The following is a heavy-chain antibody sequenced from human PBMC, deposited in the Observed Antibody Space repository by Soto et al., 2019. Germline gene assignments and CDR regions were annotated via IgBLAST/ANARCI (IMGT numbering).Heavy chain of an antibody. CDR2: ISYDGSNK. D-gene: IGHD3-22*01. CDR3: AKEPSPNYYDSSGYYDY. Sequence: GGSLRLSCAASGFTFSTYGMHWVRQAPGKGLEWVAVISYDGSNKYYADSVKGRFTISRDNSKNTLSLQRNSLRAEDTAVYYCAKEPSPNYYDSSGYYDYWGQGTLVTVSS. CDR1: GFTFSTYG. V-gene: IGHV3-30*18. J-gene: IGHJ4*02.